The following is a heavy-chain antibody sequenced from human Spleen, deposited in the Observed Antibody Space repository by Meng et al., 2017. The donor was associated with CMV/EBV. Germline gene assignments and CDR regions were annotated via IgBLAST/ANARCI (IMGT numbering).Heavy chain of an antibody. D-gene: IGHD4-23*01. CDR2: INWNGGET. V-gene: IGHV3-20*04. J-gene: IGHJ4*02. Sequence: GESLKISCAASGFSFDDYGMSWVRQAPGKGLEWISGINWNGGETNYSDSVKGRFTISRDNAKNSLFLQMNSLRAEDTAVYYCARAWYSGNSDLGFWGQGTVVTVSS. CDR3: ARAWYSGNSDLGF. CDR1: GFSFDDYG.